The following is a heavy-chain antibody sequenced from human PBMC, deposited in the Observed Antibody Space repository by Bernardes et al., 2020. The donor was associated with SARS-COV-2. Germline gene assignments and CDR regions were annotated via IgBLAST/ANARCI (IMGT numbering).Heavy chain of an antibody. J-gene: IGHJ6*03. CDR2: INPNSGGT. Sequence: ASVKVSCKASGYTFTGYYMHWVRQAPGQGLEWMGWINPNSGGTNYAQKFQGRVTMTRDTSISTAYMELSRLRSDDTAVYYCARDLGATIFGVVIKSYYMDVWGKGTTVTVSS. CDR3: ARDLGATIFGVVIKSYYMDV. CDR1: GYTFTGYY. V-gene: IGHV1-2*02. D-gene: IGHD3-3*01.